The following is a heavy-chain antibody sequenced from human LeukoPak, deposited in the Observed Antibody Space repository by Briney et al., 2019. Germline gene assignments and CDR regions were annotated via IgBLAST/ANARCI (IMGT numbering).Heavy chain of an antibody. V-gene: IGHV1-69*13. CDR1: GGTFSSYA. CDR3: ANIVAVPATPHWFDP. CDR2: IIPIFGTA. D-gene: IGHD2-2*01. Sequence: RASVKVSCKASGGTFSSYAISWVRQAPGQGLEWMGGIIPIFGTANYAQKFQGRVTITGDESTSTAYMELSSLRSEDTAVYYCANIVAVPATPHWFDPWGQGTLVTVSS. J-gene: IGHJ5*02.